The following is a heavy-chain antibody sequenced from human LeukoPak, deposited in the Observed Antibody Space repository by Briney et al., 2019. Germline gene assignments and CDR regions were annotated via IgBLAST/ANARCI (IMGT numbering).Heavy chain of an antibody. V-gene: IGHV3-21*01. J-gene: IGHJ4*02. D-gene: IGHD4-17*01. CDR3: ARSGDYAEGFDS. CDR2: TTSSSNLI. Sequence: GGSLRLSCAASGFTFSSYSMNWVRQAPGKGLDWVSCTTSSSNLIYYEDSVKGRFSMSRDNAKNSLYLQMNSLRAEDTAVYYCARSGDYAEGFDSWGQGTLVTVSS. CDR1: GFTFSSYS.